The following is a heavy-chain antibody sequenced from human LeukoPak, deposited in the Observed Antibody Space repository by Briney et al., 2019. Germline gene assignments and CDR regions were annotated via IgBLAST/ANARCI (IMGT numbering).Heavy chain of an antibody. D-gene: IGHD1-26*01. CDR1: GFTFGDYA. Sequence: PGGSLRLSCTASGFTFGDYAMSWFRQAPGKGLEWVGFIRSKAYGGTTEYAASVKGRFTISRDDSKSIAYLQMNSLKTEDTAVYYCTRDPGPGSYSVFWFDPWGQGTLVTVSS. CDR3: TRDPGPGSYSVFWFDP. CDR2: IRSKAYGGTT. V-gene: IGHV3-49*03. J-gene: IGHJ5*02.